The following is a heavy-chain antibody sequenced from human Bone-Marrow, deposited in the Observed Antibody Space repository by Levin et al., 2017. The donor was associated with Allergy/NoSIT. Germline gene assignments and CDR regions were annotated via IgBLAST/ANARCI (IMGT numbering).Heavy chain of an antibody. V-gene: IGHV3-23*01. J-gene: IGHJ5*02. CDR1: GFHFTTHA. CDR3: ARDRVVVVGLFQS. D-gene: IGHD2-15*01. Sequence: GESLKISCAASGFHFTTHAMSWVRQAPGQGLEWVSAISGSGDSTFYSESVKGRITISRDNSKNTFSLQMNNLRAEDTGIYYCARDRVVVVGLFQSWGQGTQVTVSS. CDR2: ISGSGDST.